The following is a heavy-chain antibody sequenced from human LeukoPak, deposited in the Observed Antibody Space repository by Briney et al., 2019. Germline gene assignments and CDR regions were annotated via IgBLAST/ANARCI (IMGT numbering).Heavy chain of an antibody. J-gene: IGHJ3*02. CDR2: IYYSGST. D-gene: IGHD5-24*01. Sequence: PSETLSLTCTVSGGSISSYYWSWIRQPPGKGLEWMGYIYYSGSTNYNPSLKSRVTISVDTSKNQFSLKLSSVTAADTAVYYCARDKGMATIPGAFDIWGQGTMVTVSS. V-gene: IGHV4-59*01. CDR1: GGSISSYY. CDR3: ARDKGMATIPGAFDI.